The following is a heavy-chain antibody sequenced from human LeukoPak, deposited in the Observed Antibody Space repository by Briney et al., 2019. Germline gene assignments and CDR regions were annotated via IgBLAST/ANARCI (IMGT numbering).Heavy chain of an antibody. D-gene: IGHD6-6*01. Sequence: AGGSLRLSCAASGFSFEDYGMHWVRHVPGKGLEWVSGMSSDSNHIDYADSVKGRFTISRDNAKNSLYLQMNSLRAEDTAVYYCARDLVSVYSSSWGNYWGQGTLVTVSS. V-gene: IGHV3-9*01. CDR3: ARDLVSVYSSSWGNY. CDR1: GFSFEDYG. J-gene: IGHJ4*02. CDR2: MSSDSNHI.